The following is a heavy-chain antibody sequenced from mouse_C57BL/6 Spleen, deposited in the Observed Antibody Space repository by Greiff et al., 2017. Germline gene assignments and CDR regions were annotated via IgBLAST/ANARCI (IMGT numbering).Heavy chain of an antibody. CDR3: ARHDYGSSSFAY. J-gene: IGHJ3*01. CDR1: GYTFTSYW. V-gene: IGHV1-52*01. CDR2: IDPSDSET. Sequence: VKLQQPGAELVRPGSSVKLSCKASGYTFTSYWMHWVKQRPIQGLEWIGNIDPSDSETHYNQKFKDKATLTVDKSSSTAYMQLSSLTSEDSAVYYCARHDYGSSSFAYWGQGTLVTVSA. D-gene: IGHD1-1*01.